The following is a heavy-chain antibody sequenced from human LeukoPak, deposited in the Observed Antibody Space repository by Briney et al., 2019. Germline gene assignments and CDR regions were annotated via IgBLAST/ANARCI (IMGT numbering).Heavy chain of an antibody. CDR1: GFAFSSYW. V-gene: IGHV3-74*01. CDR2: INTDGTTT. CDR3: ATSARTYIGSSLDY. D-gene: IGHD2-15*01. J-gene: IGHJ4*02. Sequence: GGSLRLSCAASGFAFSSYWMHWVRQAPGKGLVWVSHINTDGTTTTYADSVKGRFTISRDNAKNTLYLQMNSLSAGDTAVYYCATSARTYIGSSLDYWGQGTLVTVSS.